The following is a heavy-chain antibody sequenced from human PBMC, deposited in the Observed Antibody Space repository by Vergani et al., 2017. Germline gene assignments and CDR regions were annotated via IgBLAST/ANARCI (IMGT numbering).Heavy chain of an antibody. D-gene: IGHD2-2*01. J-gene: IGHJ3*02. CDR1: GFTFSTYG. V-gene: IGHV3-33*01. CDR3: ARDRPRCRSTTCSFDAFDI. Sequence: VQLVESGGGVVQPGRSLRLSCVASGFTFSTYGMYCVRQAPGKGLGWVAALWYDGKYKYYADSVKGRFSVSRDNSQNTLSLQMYRLSGEDTAVYYCARDRPRCRSTTCSFDAFDIWGQGTMVTVSS. CDR2: LWYDGKYK.